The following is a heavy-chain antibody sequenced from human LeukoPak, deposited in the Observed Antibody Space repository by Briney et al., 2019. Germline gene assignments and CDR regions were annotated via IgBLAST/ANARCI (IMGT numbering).Heavy chain of an antibody. J-gene: IGHJ3*01. D-gene: IGHD3-22*01. CDR1: GLTFSSYS. CDR2: ISSSSSYI. CDR3: ARASRFTMTVVI. Sequence: GGSLRLSCAVSGLTFSSYSMSWVRQAPGKGLEWVSSISSSSSYIYYADSVKGRFTISRDNAKNSLYLQMNSLRAEDTAVYYCARASRFTMTVVIWGQGTMVTVSS. V-gene: IGHV3-21*01.